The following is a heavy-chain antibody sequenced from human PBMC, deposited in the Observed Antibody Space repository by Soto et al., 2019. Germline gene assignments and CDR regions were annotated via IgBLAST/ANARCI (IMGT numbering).Heavy chain of an antibody. V-gene: IGHV4-59*01. CDR1: GGSISSYY. CDR2: IYYSGST. J-gene: IGHJ4*02. CDR3: ARSWGSGYYLIDY. D-gene: IGHD3-22*01. Sequence: SETLSLTCTVSGGSISSYYWSWIRQPPGKGLEWIGYIYYSGSTNYNPSLKSRVTISVDTSKNQFSLKLSSVTAADTAVYYCARSWGSGYYLIDYWGQGTLVTSPQ.